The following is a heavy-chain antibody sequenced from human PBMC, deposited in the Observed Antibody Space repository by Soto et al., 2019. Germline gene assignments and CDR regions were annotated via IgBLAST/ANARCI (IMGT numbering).Heavy chain of an antibody. CDR2: IKQDGSEK. Sequence: ESGGGLVQPGGSLRLSCAASGFTISSYWMSWVRQAPGKGPEWAANIKQDGSEKYYVDSVKGRFTIARDNAKNSLFLQMNSLSAEDTAVYYCARPIIVAGGTQGFDIWGQGTMVTVSS. V-gene: IGHV3-7*01. CDR1: GFTISSYW. CDR3: ARPIIVAGGTQGFDI. J-gene: IGHJ3*02. D-gene: IGHD6-13*01.